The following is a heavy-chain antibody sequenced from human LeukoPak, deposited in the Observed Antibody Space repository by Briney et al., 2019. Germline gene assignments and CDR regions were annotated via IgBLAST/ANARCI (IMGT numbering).Heavy chain of an antibody. D-gene: IGHD6-13*01. CDR2: IQYDGSDK. V-gene: IGHV3-30*02. CDR1: RFTFSSYG. Sequence: GGSLRLSCAASRFTFSSYGMHWVRQAPGKGLEWVTFIQYDGSDKFYADSVKGRFTISRDNSKNTLYLEMNNLRAEDTAVYYCASAAGPFDNWGQGTLVTVSS. J-gene: IGHJ4*02. CDR3: ASAAGPFDN.